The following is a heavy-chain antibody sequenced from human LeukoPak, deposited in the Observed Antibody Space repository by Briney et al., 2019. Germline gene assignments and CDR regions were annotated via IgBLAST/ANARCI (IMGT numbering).Heavy chain of an antibody. J-gene: IGHJ6*02. V-gene: IGHV1-2*02. CDR2: INPNSGGT. D-gene: IGHD6-13*01. CDR3: ARDLDEDGTHLLYYYYGMDV. Sequence: ASVNVSCKASGYTFTGYYMHWVRQAPGQGLEGMGWINPNSGGTNYAQKFQGRVTMTRDTSISTVYMELSRLRSDDTAVYYCARDLDEDGTHLLYYYYGMDVWDQGTTVTVSS. CDR1: GYTFTGYY.